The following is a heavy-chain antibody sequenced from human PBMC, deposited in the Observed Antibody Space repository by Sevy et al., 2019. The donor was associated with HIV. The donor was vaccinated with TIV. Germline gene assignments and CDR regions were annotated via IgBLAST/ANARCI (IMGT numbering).Heavy chain of an antibody. CDR1: GGSISGYY. CDR2: IYYNGHT. D-gene: IGHD6-13*01. CDR3: ARSAAGHEYYYGLDV. Sequence: SETLSLTCTVSGGSISGYYWNWIRQPPGKGLEWIGSIYYNGHTYYNPSLKSRLTISIDTSKNQFYLTLSSVTAADTSIYYCARSAAGHEYYYGLDVWGQGATVTVSS. V-gene: IGHV4-59*05. J-gene: IGHJ6*02.